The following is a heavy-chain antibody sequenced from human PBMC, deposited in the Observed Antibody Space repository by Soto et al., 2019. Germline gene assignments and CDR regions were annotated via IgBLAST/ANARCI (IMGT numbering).Heavy chain of an antibody. D-gene: IGHD5-12*01. Sequence: QVQLQESGPGLVKPSQTLSLTCTVSGGSISSGGYYWSWIRQHPGKGLEWIGYINYSGSTYYNPSLPRRVTISVDTSKNQFSLKLSSVTAADTAVYYCARSKDIVATIGNWGQGTLVTVSS. V-gene: IGHV4-31*03. CDR3: ARSKDIVATIGN. CDR2: INYSGST. J-gene: IGHJ4*02. CDR1: GGSISSGGYY.